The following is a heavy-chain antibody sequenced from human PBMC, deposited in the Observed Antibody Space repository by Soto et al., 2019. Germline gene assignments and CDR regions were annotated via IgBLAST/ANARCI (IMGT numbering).Heavy chain of an antibody. CDR1: GGSISSGGYS. J-gene: IGHJ5*02. CDR2: IYHSGST. D-gene: IGHD2-15*01. V-gene: IGHV4-30-2*01. Sequence: QLQLQESGSGLVKPSQTLSLTCAVSGGSISSGGYSWSWIRQPPGKGLEWIGYIYHSGSTYYNPSLKSGVTISVDRSKNQFSLKLSSVTAADTAVYYCAREVSDCSGGSCYNWFDPWGQGTLVTVSS. CDR3: AREVSDCSGGSCYNWFDP.